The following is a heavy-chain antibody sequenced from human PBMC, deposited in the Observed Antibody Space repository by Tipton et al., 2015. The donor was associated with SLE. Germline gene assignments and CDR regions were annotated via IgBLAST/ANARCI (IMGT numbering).Heavy chain of an antibody. CDR3: AVEEEWFGPLGY. Sequence: TLSLTCTVSGGSISSGDSYWSWIRQPPGKGLEWIGYISYSGSSNYNPSLKSRVTISVDTSKNQFSLNLSSVTAADTAVYYCAVEEEWFGPLGYWGQGTLVTASS. V-gene: IGHV4-30-4*08. CDR2: ISYSGSS. J-gene: IGHJ4*02. D-gene: IGHD3-10*01. CDR1: GGSISSGDSY.